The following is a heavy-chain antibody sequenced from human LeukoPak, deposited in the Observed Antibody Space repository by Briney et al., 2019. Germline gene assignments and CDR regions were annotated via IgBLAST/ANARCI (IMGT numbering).Heavy chain of an antibody. Sequence: SETLSLTCTVSGGSVSSGSYYWSWIRQPPGKGLEWIGYIYNSGSTNYKPSLKSRVTISVDTSNNQFSLRVTSLTAADTAVYYCARLGALHDAFDVWGQGTLVTVSS. CDR3: ARLGALHDAFDV. CDR2: IYNSGST. J-gene: IGHJ3*01. CDR1: GGSVSSGSYY. V-gene: IGHV4-61*01. D-gene: IGHD3-16*01.